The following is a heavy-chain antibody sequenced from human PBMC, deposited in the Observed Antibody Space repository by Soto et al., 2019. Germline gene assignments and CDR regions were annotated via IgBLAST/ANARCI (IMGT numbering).Heavy chain of an antibody. V-gene: IGHV4-39*07. J-gene: IGHJ4*02. CDR3: ARVRRDYDILTGYYNMRSYFDY. CDR2: IYYSGST. D-gene: IGHD3-9*01. CDR1: GGSISSSSYY. Sequence: SETLSLTCTVSGGSISSSSYYWGWIRQPPGKGLEWIGSIYYSGSTYYNPSLKSRVTISVDTSKNQFSLKLSSVTAADMAVYYCARVRRDYDILTGYYNMRSYFDYWGQGTLVTVSS.